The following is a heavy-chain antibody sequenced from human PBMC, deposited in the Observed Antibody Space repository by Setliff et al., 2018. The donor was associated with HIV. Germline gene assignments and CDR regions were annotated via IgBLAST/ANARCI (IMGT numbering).Heavy chain of an antibody. Sequence: PGGSLRLSCAASGFTFSTYTMNWVRQAPGKGLEWVANIDQNGSEKNYVDSVKGRFTISRDNSKNTLYLQMNSLRAEDTAVYYCAKPDTAMVISYFDYWGQGTLVTVSS. CDR2: IDQNGSEK. CDR1: GFTFSTYT. V-gene: IGHV3-7*01. D-gene: IGHD5-18*01. J-gene: IGHJ4*02. CDR3: AKPDTAMVISYFDY.